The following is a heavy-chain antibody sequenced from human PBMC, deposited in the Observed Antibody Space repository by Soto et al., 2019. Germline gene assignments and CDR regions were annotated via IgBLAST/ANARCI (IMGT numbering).Heavy chain of an antibody. J-gene: IGHJ6*02. Sequence: QVPLVQSGAEVKKPGASVKVSCKASGYTFTSYDINWVRQATGQGLEWMGWMNPNSGNTGYAQKFQGRVTMTRNTSISTAYMELSSLRSEDTAVYYCARGRGAARFYYYYGMDVWGQGTTVTVSS. V-gene: IGHV1-8*01. CDR3: ARGRGAARFYYYYGMDV. D-gene: IGHD6-6*01. CDR1: GYTFTSYD. CDR2: MNPNSGNT.